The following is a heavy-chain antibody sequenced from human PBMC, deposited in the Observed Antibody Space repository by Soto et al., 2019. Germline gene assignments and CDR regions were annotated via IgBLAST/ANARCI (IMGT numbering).Heavy chain of an antibody. CDR1: EESRRGEL. Sequence: APQARPLPCAVYEESRRGELRSWIRQPPGKRLEWIGYIDYYGSTNYNPSLKSRVTISVDTSKKQFSLNLGSVTAADTAIYYCARYFDWPSGFDIWGQGTMVT. V-gene: IGHV4-59*01. D-gene: IGHD3-9*01. CDR2: IDYYGST. J-gene: IGHJ3*02. CDR3: ARYFDWPSGFDI.